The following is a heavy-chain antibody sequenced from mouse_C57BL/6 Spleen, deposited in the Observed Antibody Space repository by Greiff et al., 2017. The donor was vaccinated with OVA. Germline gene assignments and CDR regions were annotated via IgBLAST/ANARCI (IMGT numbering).Heavy chain of an antibody. CDR3: ARAPTVVDYAMDY. CDR1: GFTFSDYY. CDR2: INYDGSST. V-gene: IGHV5-16*01. D-gene: IGHD1-1*01. Sequence: EVKLMESEGGLVQPGSSMKLSCTASGFTFSDYYMAWVRQVPEKGLEWVANINYDGSSTYYLDSLKSRFIISRDNAKNILYLQMSSLKSEDTATYYCARAPTVVDYAMDYWGKGTSVTVSS. J-gene: IGHJ4*01.